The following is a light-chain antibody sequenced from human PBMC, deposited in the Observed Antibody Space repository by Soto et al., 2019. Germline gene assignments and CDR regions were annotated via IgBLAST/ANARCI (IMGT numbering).Light chain of an antibody. V-gene: IGKV3-20*01. J-gene: IGKJ4*01. Sequence: EIVLTQSPGTLSLSPGEGATLSCRASQSVSSSFLAWYQQKPGQAPRLLIYGASSRATGIPDRFSGSGSGTDFTLTIRRLEPEDFAVYYCQQYGSSPVTFGGGTKVEIK. CDR1: QSVSSSF. CDR2: GAS. CDR3: QQYGSSPVT.